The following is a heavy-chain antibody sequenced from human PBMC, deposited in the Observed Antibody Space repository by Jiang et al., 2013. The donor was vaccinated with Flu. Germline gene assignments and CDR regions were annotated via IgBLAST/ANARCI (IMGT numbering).Heavy chain of an antibody. CDR3: VRGLRDYGGRLYYLDY. CDR1: EYIFTYRY. CDR2: ITVYNGNT. V-gene: IGHV1-45*02. Sequence: SGAEVKKTGSSVKISCTASEYIFTYRYLHWVRQAPGQALEWMGWITVYNGNTKSAPKFQGRLTITTDTSANTAYMELSGLRSEDTAVYYCVRGLRDYGGRLYYLDYWGQGTLVTVSS. D-gene: IGHD4/OR15-4a*01. J-gene: IGHJ4*02.